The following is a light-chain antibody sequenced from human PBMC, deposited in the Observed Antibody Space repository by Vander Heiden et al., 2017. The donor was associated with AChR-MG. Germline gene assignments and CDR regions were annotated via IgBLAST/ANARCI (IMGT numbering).Light chain of an antibody. J-gene: IGLJ1*01. Sequence: QSVLTQPAPGTGPAGQNLTIPHTGNTTNIGAGHDVHWYQQLPGKAPQPLIFSNTNRPTGVPGRFSGSKSATSASLAITGLQAEDEADYYCQSYDNNLSGRYVFGTGTKVTVL. CDR3: QSYDNNLSGRYV. CDR2: SNT. CDR1: TTNIGAGHD. V-gene: IGLV1-40*01.